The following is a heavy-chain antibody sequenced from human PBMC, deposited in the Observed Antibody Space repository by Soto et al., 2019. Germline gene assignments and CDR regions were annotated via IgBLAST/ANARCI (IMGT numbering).Heavy chain of an antibody. J-gene: IGHJ5*02. CDR1: GASISSYY. D-gene: IGHD6-13*01. V-gene: IGHV4-59*08. CDR3: ARSRIEAAGTVYH. CDR2: IYYSGST. Sequence: PSETLSLTCTVPGASISSYYCSWIRQPPGKGLEWIGYIYYSGSTNYNPSLKSRVTISVDTSKNQFSLKLSSVTAADTAVYYCARSRIEAAGTVYHWGQGTLVTVSS.